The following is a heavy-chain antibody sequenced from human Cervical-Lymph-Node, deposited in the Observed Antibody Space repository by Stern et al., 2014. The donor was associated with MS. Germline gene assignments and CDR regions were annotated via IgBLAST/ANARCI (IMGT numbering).Heavy chain of an antibody. J-gene: IGHJ4*02. Sequence: DQLVESGGGVVQPGRSLRLSCAASGFSVSGYGMHWVRQPPGQGLEWVALIWLDGNKKYYADFVKGRFTVSRDTSKNTLYLQMNSLRADDTAVYYCVRDDVEYYDFWRGYLRHDYWGQGTLVTVSS. CDR3: VRDDVEYYDFWRGYLRHDY. D-gene: IGHD3-3*01. CDR1: GFSVSGYG. V-gene: IGHV3-33*08. CDR2: IWLDGNKK.